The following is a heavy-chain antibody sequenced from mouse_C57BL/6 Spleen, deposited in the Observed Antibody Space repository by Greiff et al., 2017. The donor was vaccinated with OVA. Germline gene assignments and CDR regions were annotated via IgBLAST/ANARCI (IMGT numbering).Heavy chain of an antibody. V-gene: IGHV1-7*01. CDR1: GYTFTSYW. Sequence: QVQLQQSGAELAKPGASVKLSCKASGYTFTSYWMHWVKQRPGQGLEWIGYFKHSSGYTKYNQKFKDKATLTADKSSSTAYMQLSSLTYEDSAVFYCARGGYYDGWFAYWGQGTLVTVSA. CDR2: FKHSSGYT. J-gene: IGHJ3*01. D-gene: IGHD2-3*01. CDR3: ARGGYYDGWFAY.